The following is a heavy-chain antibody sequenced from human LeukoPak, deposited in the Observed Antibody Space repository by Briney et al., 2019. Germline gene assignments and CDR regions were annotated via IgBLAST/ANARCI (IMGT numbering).Heavy chain of an antibody. Sequence: SETLSPTCAVFGGSFSGYYWSWIRQSPEKGLEWIGEMSHTGATNYNPSLKSRVTVSVDTSKKQSSLNLRSVTATDTAVYYCARGLHYNILTGGMDVWGQGTTVIVSS. CDR1: GGSFSGYY. D-gene: IGHD3-9*01. J-gene: IGHJ6*02. CDR3: ARGLHYNILTGGMDV. V-gene: IGHV4-34*01. CDR2: MSHTGAT.